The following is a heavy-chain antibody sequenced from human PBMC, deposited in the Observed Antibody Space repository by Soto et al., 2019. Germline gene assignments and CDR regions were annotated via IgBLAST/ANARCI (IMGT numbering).Heavy chain of an antibody. CDR2: TYYRSKWYY. CDR3: AREVEHQLAYNWFDP. Sequence: SQTLSLTCAVSGDSVSSNSAAWTWIRQAPSGGFEFLGRTYYRSKWYYDYAISIKSRIIVKPDTSKNQFSLQLNSVTPEDTAVYYCAREVEHQLAYNWFDPWGQGTLVTVSS. D-gene: IGHD6-13*01. J-gene: IGHJ5*02. V-gene: IGHV6-1*01. CDR1: GDSVSSNSAA.